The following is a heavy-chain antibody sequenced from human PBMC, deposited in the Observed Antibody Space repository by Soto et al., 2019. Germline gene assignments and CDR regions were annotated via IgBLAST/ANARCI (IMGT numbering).Heavy chain of an antibody. V-gene: IGHV1-2*04. J-gene: IGHJ4*02. CDR2: INPNSGGT. D-gene: IGHD3-10*01. Sequence: DSVKVSCKASGYTFTGYYMHWVRQAPGQGLEWMGWINPNSGGTNYAQKFQGWVTMTRDTSISTAYMELSRLRSDDTAVYYCATAVADGSHVTNTIDYWCQGKLVNVS. CDR3: ATAVADGSHVTNTIDY. CDR1: GYTFTGYY.